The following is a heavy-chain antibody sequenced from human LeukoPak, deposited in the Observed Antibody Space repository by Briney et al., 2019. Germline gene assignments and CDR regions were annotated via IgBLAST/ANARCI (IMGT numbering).Heavy chain of an antibody. CDR2: ISSSSTYI. D-gene: IGHD1-26*01. Sequence: GGSLRLSCAASGFIFSSHSMNWVRQAPGKGLEWVSSISSSSTYIYYADSVKGRFTISRDNAKNSLYLQMNSLRAEDTAVYYCARERGSLGYYYYVMDVWGQGATVTVSS. J-gene: IGHJ6*02. CDR3: ARERGSLGYYYYVMDV. V-gene: IGHV3-21*01. CDR1: GFIFSSHS.